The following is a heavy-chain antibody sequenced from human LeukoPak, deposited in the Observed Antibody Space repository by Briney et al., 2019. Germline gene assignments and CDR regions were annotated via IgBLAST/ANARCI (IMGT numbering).Heavy chain of an antibody. Sequence: SETLSLTCGVDGGSFSGYDWSWVRQSPGKGLEWIGEINYGGDTNYNPSLKSRVTISVDTSKNQFSLKVRSVTAADTAVYYCARGLGWKVTPMGLFYMDVWGEGATVTV. CDR3: ARGLGWKVTPMGLFYMDV. J-gene: IGHJ6*03. V-gene: IGHV4-34*01. CDR2: INYGGDT. D-gene: IGHD1-1*01. CDR1: GGSFSGYD.